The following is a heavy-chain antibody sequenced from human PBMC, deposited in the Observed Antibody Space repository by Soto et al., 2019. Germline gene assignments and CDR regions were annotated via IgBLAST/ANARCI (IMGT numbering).Heavy chain of an antibody. J-gene: IGHJ6*02. CDR1: GGTFSSYA. V-gene: IGHV1-69*06. CDR3: ASTYYDILTGYSNYYDYGMDV. D-gene: IGHD3-9*01. Sequence: SVKVSCKASGGTFSSYAISWVRHAPGQGHEWMGGIIPIFGTANYAQKFQGRVTIIADKYTSTAYMELSSLRSEDTAVYYSASTYYDILTGYSNYYDYGMDVWGQGTTVTVSS. CDR2: IIPIFGTA.